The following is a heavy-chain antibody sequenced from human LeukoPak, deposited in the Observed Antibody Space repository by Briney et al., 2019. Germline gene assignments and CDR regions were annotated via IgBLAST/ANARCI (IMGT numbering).Heavy chain of an antibody. CDR1: GGSISSGGYS. CDR3: ASSKYSSGWYFDY. D-gene: IGHD6-19*01. Sequence: SETLSLTCAVSGGSISSGGYSWRWIRQPPGKGLEWIGYIYHSGSTYYNPSLKSRVTISVDRSKNQFSLKLSSVTAADTAVYYCASSKYSSGWYFDYWGQGTLVTVSS. CDR2: IYHSGST. J-gene: IGHJ4*02. V-gene: IGHV4-30-2*01.